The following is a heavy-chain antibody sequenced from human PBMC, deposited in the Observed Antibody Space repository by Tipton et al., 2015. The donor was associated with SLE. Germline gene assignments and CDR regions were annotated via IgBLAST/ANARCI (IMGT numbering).Heavy chain of an antibody. D-gene: IGHD1-26*01. J-gene: IGHJ4*02. CDR1: VGSISRFNHY. Sequence: TLSLTCTVSVGSISRFNHYWGWFRQPPGKGLEYMASLYHNGNTYHNPPLKSRLTISVDTSKNQFSLKLNSVTAADTAVYYCVRINSGASRLFDYWGQGMLVAVSS. CDR3: VRINSGASRLFDY. V-gene: IGHV4-39*07. CDR2: LYHNGNT.